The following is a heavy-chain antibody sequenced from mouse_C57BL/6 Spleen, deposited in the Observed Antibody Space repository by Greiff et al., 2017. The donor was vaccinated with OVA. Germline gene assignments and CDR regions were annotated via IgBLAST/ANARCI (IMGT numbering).Heavy chain of an antibody. CDR3: ARGYYGSDYYAMDY. CDR2: IDPNSGGT. V-gene: IGHV1-72*01. J-gene: IGHJ4*01. CDR1: GYTFTSSW. Sequence: QVQLQQPGAELVQPGASVKLSCKASGYTFTSSWMHWVKQRPGRGLEWIGRIDPNSGGTKYNEKFKSKATLTVDKPSSTTYMQLSSLTSEDSAVHYCARGYYGSDYYAMDYWGQGTTVTFSS. D-gene: IGHD1-1*01.